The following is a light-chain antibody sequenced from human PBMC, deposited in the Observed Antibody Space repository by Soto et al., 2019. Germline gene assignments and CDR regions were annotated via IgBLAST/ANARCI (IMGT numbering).Light chain of an antibody. V-gene: IGLV1-40*01. J-gene: IGLJ3*02. Sequence: QSVLTQPPSVSGAPGQRVTISCTGSSSNIGAGYDLHWYQQLPGTAPKLLIYGNNNRPSGVPDRFSGSKSGTSASLAITGLQTEDEADYYCLSYDSSLSGWVFGGGTKLTVL. CDR2: GNN. CDR1: SSNIGAGYD. CDR3: LSYDSSLSGWV.